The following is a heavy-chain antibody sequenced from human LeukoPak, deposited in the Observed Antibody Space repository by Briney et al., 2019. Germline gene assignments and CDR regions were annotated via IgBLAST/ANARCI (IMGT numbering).Heavy chain of an antibody. J-gene: IGHJ2*01. Sequence: GGSLRLSCAASGFTSSSYAMSWVRQAPGKGLVWVSRISSDGSSTSYADSVKGRFTISRDNAKNTLYLQLNSLRAEDTAVYYCARDTIAVAGDFDLWGRGTLVTVSS. CDR1: GFTSSSYA. CDR3: ARDTIAVAGDFDL. D-gene: IGHD6-19*01. V-gene: IGHV3-74*01. CDR2: ISSDGSST.